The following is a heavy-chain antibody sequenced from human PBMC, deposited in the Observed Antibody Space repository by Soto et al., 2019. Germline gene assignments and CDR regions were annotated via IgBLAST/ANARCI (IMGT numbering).Heavy chain of an antibody. CDR3: ARVLLKFGSGSSNYYYYGMDV. CDR1: GGSFSGYY. D-gene: IGHD3-10*01. J-gene: IGHJ6*02. Sequence: PSETLSLTCAVYGGSFSGYYWSWIRQPPGKGLEWIGEINHSGSTNYNPSLKSRVTISVDTSKNQFSLKLSSVTAADTAVYYCARVLLKFGSGSSNYYYYGMDVWGQGTTVTVSS. V-gene: IGHV4-34*01. CDR2: INHSGST.